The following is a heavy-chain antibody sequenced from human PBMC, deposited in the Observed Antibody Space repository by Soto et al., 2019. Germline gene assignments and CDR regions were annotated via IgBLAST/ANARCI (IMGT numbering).Heavy chain of an antibody. CDR3: ASLWGSSGYFYGGWFDP. CDR2: IIPIFGTA. J-gene: IGHJ5*02. V-gene: IGHV1-69*01. CDR1: GGTFSSYA. D-gene: IGHD3-22*01. Sequence: QVQLVQSGAEVKKPGSSVKVSYKASGGTFSSYAISWVRQAPGQGLEWRGGIIPIFGTANYAQKFQGRVTITADESTSTAYMELSSLRSEDTAVYYCASLWGSSGYFYGGWFDPWGQGTLVTVSS.